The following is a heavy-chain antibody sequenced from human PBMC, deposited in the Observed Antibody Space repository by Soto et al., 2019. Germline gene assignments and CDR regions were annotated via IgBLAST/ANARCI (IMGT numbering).Heavy chain of an antibody. CDR3: ASNTYTYGDSNF. J-gene: IGHJ6*02. V-gene: IGHV4-34*01. CDR2: INHSGST. CDR1: GGSLSGYY. D-gene: IGHD4-17*01. Sequence: SETLSLTCAVYGGSLSGYYWSWIRQPPGKGLEWIGEINHSGSTNYNPSLKSRVTISVDTSKNQFSLKLSSVTAADTAVYYCASNTYTYGDSNFWGQGTTVTVSS.